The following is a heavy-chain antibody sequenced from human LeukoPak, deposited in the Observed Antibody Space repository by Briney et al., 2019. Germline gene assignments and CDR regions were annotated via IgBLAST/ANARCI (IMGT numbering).Heavy chain of an antibody. CDR1: GDSISSYY. Sequence: SETLSLTCTVSGDSISSYYWSWIRQPPGKGLEWIGCIYYSGSTNYNPSLKSRVTISVDTSKNQFSLKLSSVTAADTAVYYCARAPWYFDLWGRGTLVSVSS. J-gene: IGHJ2*01. CDR3: ARAPWYFDL. CDR2: IYYSGST. V-gene: IGHV4-59*01.